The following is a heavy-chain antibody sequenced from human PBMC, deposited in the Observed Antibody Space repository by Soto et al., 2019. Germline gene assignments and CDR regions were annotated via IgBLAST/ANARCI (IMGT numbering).Heavy chain of an antibody. CDR2: IIPIFGTA. CDR3: ARVPGIVGATRISTAYFDY. CDR1: GGTFSSYA. Sequence: QVQLVQSGAEVKKPGSSVKVSCKASGGTFSSYAISWVRQAPGQGLEWMGGIIPIFGTANYAQKFQGRVTITADESTSTAYMELSSLRSEDTAVYYCARVPGIVGATRISTAYFDYWGQGTLVTVSS. V-gene: IGHV1-69*12. D-gene: IGHD1-26*01. J-gene: IGHJ4*02.